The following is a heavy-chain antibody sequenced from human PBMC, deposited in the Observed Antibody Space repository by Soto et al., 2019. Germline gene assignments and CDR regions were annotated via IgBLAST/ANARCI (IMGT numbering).Heavy chain of an antibody. CDR1: GGSISSSNYY. Sequence: SETLSLTCSVSGGSISSSNYYWAWIRQPPGKGLEWIGSIYYIGNTYYNPSLKSRVTMSVDTSKNQFSLKVTSVTAVDTAIYYCAREDRTNGYNYDYWGQGTLVTVSS. CDR2: IYYIGNT. CDR3: AREDRTNGYNYDY. V-gene: IGHV4-39*01. J-gene: IGHJ4*02. D-gene: IGHD1-1*01.